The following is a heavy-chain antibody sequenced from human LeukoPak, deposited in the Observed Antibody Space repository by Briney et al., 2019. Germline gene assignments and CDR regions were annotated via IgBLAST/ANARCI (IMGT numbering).Heavy chain of an antibody. V-gene: IGHV3-7*04. CDR1: GFTFSTYW. Sequence: GGSLRLSCAASGFTFSTYWMTWVRQAPGKGLEWVANIKHDGSEKYYVDSVKGRFTTSRDNAKNSLYLQMNSLRAEDTAIYYCARGRIPAAGIDYWGQGTLVTVSS. CDR2: IKHDGSEK. J-gene: IGHJ4*02. D-gene: IGHD6-13*01. CDR3: ARGRIPAAGIDY.